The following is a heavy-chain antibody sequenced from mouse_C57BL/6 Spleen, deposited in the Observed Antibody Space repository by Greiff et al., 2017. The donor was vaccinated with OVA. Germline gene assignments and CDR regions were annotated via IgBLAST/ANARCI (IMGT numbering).Heavy chain of an antibody. CDR2: INPNYGTT. Sequence: LEESGPELVKPGASVKISCKASGYSFTDYNMNWVKQRNGKSLEWIGVINPNYGTTSYHQKFKGKATLTVDQSSSTAYMQLNRLTSEDSAVYYCARSRAYYSSPYAMDYWGQGTSVTVSS. J-gene: IGHJ4*01. CDR3: ARSRAYYSSPYAMDY. V-gene: IGHV1-39*01. CDR1: GYSFTDYN. D-gene: IGHD2-5*01.